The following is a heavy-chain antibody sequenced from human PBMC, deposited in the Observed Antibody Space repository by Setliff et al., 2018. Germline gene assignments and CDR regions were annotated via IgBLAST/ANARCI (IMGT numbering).Heavy chain of an antibody. V-gene: IGHV4-34*01. J-gene: IGHJ5*02. Sequence: PSETLSLTCAVYGGSFSGYYWSWIRQPPGKGLEWIGEINHSGSTNYNPSLKSRVTISVDTSKNQFSLKLTSVTAADTAVYYCARRPLYHYDFWSNWFDPWGQG. D-gene: IGHD3-3*01. CDR3: ARRPLYHYDFWSNWFDP. CDR2: INHSGST. CDR1: GGSFSGYY.